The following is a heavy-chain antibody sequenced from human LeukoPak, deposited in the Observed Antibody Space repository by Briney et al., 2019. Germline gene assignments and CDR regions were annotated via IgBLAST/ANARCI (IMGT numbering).Heavy chain of an antibody. CDR2: ISYDGSNK. V-gene: IGHV3-30*18. CDR1: GFTFSSYG. D-gene: IGHD6-19*01. J-gene: IGHJ4*02. Sequence: GRSLRLSCAAPGFTFSSYGMHWVRQAPGKGLEWVAVISYDGSNKYYADSVKGRFTISRDNSKNTLYLQMNSLRAEDTAVYYCAKTRPSLMYSSGWSLDYWGQGTLVTVSS. CDR3: AKTRPSLMYSSGWSLDY.